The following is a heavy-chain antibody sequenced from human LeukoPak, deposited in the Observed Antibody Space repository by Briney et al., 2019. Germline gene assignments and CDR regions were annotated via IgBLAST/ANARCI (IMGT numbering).Heavy chain of an antibody. J-gene: IGHJ4*02. CDR3: ARGATGTTPEFDY. V-gene: IGHV4-59*12. CDR1: GGSFSGYY. CDR2: IYYSGTT. D-gene: IGHD1-1*01. Sequence: SETLSLTCAVYGGSFSGYYWSWIRQPPGKGLEWIGYIYYSGTTNYNPSLKSRVTISVDTSKNQFSLKLSSVTAADTAVYYCARGATGTTPEFDYWGQGTLVTVSS.